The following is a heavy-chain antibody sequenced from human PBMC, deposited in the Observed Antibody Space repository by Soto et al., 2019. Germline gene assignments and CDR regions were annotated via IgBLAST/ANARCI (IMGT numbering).Heavy chain of an antibody. Sequence: QITLKESGPTLVKPTQTLTLTCTFSGFSLSTSGVCVGWIRQPPGKALEWLALIYWDDDKRYSPSLTSRLTITKDTPKDHVVLTITNMYPVDTATYYCAHVLVVVANYGMDVWGQGTTVTVSS. CDR2: IYWDDDK. J-gene: IGHJ6*02. V-gene: IGHV2-5*02. D-gene: IGHD2-15*01. CDR1: GFSLSTSGVC. CDR3: AHVLVVVANYGMDV.